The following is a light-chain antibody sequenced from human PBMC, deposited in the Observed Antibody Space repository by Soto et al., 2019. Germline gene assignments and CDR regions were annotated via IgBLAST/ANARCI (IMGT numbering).Light chain of an antibody. CDR1: NIGSKN. Sequence: SYELTQPLSVSVALGQTARITCGGNNIGSKNVHWYQQKPGQAPVLVIYRDSNRPSWIPERFSGSISGNTATLTISRAQAGDEADYYCQVWDSSTGVFGTGTKVTVL. CDR2: RDS. CDR3: QVWDSSTGV. V-gene: IGLV3-9*01. J-gene: IGLJ1*01.